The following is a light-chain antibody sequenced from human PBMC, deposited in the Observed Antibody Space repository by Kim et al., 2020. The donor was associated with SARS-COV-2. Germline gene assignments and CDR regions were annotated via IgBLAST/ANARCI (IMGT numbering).Light chain of an antibody. J-gene: IGKJ5*01. Sequence: WSPGDRAAPSCRASQSVSIYLAWYQQKPGQAPRLLIYDASNRATGIPARFSGSGSGTDFTLTISSLEPEDFAVYYCQQRSNWPITFGQGTRLEIK. V-gene: IGKV3-11*01. CDR1: QSVSIY. CDR3: QQRSNWPIT. CDR2: DAS.